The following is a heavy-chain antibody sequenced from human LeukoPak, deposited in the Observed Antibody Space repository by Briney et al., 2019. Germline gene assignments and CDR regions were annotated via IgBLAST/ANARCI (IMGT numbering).Heavy chain of an antibody. D-gene: IGHD4-17*01. V-gene: IGHV4-39*01. J-gene: IGHJ4*02. CDR3: ARRRGYGDYVIDY. Sequence: PSETLSLTCTVSGGSISSSSYYWGWIRQPPRKGLEWIGSIYYSGSTYYNPSLKSRVTISVDTSKNQFSLKLSSVTAADTAVYYCARRRGYGDYVIDYWGQGTLVTVSS. CDR1: GGSISSSSYY. CDR2: IYYSGST.